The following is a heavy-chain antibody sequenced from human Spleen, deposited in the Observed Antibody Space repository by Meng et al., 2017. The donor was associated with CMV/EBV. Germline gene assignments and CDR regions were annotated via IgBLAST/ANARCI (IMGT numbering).Heavy chain of an antibody. V-gene: IGHV4-38-2*02. Sequence: GSLRLSCTVSGYSISSGYYWGWIRQPPGKGLEWIGNIYHSGSTYYNPSLKSRVTISVDTSKNQFSLKLSSVTAADTAVYYCARGGSVYYDFWSGYLAQRWFDPWGQGTLVTVSS. CDR3: ARGGSVYYDFWSGYLAQRWFDP. D-gene: IGHD3-3*01. CDR2: IYHSGST. J-gene: IGHJ5*02. CDR1: GYSISSGYY.